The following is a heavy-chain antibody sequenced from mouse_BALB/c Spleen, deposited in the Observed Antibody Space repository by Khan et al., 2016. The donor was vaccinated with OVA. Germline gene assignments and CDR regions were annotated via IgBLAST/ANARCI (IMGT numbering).Heavy chain of an antibody. J-gene: IGHJ4*01. Sequence: VQLKESGPGLVAPSQSLSIACTVSGFSLSSNGVSWVRQPPGKGLEWLGVIWGDGSTNYHSTLKSRLIISKDNSKSQVFLKLNSLQTDDTATYYCAKFTPDYYSMDYWGQGTSVTVSS. CDR2: IWGDGST. D-gene: IGHD1-1*01. V-gene: IGHV2-3*01. CDR3: AKFTPDYYSMDY. CDR1: GFSLSSNG.